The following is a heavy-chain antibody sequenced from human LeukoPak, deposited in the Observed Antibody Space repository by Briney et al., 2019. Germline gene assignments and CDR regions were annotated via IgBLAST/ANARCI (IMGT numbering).Heavy chain of an antibody. D-gene: IGHD3-3*01. CDR1: GFIFSCYW. CDR3: TKSDWCDP. V-gene: IGHV3-74*01. Sequence: GGSLRLSCAASGFIFSCYWMHWVRQAPEKRLVWLSLIKNDGSITSYADSVKGLFTISTDTTKNTLYLRINSMRVEDTAEYYCTKSDWCDPWGQGTLVTVSS. J-gene: IGHJ5*02. CDR2: IKNDGSIT.